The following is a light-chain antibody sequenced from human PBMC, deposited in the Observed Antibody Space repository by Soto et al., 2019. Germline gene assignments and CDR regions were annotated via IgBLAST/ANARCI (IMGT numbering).Light chain of an antibody. Sequence: DIQMTQSPSSLSASVGDRVTITCRASQGISNSLAWYQQKPGKDPKLLIYTPSTLQSGVPSRFSGRGFGTDFTLTITSLQPEDGATYYCQKYNSAPLTFGGGTKVEIK. CDR3: QKYNSAPLT. CDR1: QGISNS. V-gene: IGKV1-27*01. J-gene: IGKJ4*01. CDR2: TPS.